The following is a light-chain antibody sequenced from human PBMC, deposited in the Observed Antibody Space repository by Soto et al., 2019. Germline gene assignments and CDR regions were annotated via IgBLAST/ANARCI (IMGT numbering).Light chain of an antibody. V-gene: IGKV1D-16*01. CDR2: AAS. CDR1: QGISSR. CDR3: QQLNSYPIT. J-gene: IGKJ5*01. Sequence: DIQMTQSPSSLSASVGDIVTITCRASQGISSRLAWYQQKQGKAPKLLIYAASTLQSGVPSRFSGSGSGTDGTITISSLKQEDGTTYYCQQLNSYPITFCQGTRLEIK.